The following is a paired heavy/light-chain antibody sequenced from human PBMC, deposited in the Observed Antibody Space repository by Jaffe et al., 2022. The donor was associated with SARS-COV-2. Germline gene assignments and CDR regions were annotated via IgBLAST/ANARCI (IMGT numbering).Heavy chain of an antibody. V-gene: IGHV3-30*18. Sequence: QVQLVESGGGVVQPGRSLRLSCAASGFTFSSYGIHWVRQAPGKGLEWVAVISSDGSNKNYRDSVKGRFTISRDNPKNTLYLQMDSLRPEDTAVYYCAKEGGPGGHSSYGYENWGQGNLVIVSS. CDR3: AKEGGPGGHSSYGYEN. CDR1: GFTFSSYG. CDR2: ISSDGSNK. J-gene: IGHJ4*02. D-gene: IGHD3-16*01.
Light chain of an antibody. V-gene: IGKV2-28*01. CDR1: QSLLHSNGYTY. CDR2: LGS. J-gene: IGKJ3*01. Sequence: DIVMTQSPLSLPVTPGEPASISCRSSQSLLHSNGYTYLDWYLQKPGQSPQLLIYLGSSRASGVPDRFSGSGSGTDFTLKISRVEAEDVGVYYCMQALQTPFTFGPGTKVDIK. CDR3: MQALQTPFT.